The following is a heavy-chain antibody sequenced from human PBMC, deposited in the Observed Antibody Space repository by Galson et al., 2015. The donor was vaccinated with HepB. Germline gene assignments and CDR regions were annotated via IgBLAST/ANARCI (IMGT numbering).Heavy chain of an antibody. CDR1: GGSFSGYY. CDR2: INHSGST. CDR3: ARGFRFRLGYSSGWLHLAEYFQH. V-gene: IGHV4-34*01. Sequence: SETLSLTCAVYGGSFSGYYWSWIRQPPGKGLEWIGEINHSGSTNYNPSLKSRVTISVDTSKNQFSLKLSSVTAADTAVYYCARGFRFRLGYSSGWLHLAEYFQHWGQGTLVTVSS. D-gene: IGHD6-19*01. J-gene: IGHJ1*01.